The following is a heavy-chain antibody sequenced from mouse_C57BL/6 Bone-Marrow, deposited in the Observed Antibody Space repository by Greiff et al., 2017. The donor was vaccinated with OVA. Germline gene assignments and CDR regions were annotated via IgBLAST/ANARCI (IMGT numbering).Heavy chain of an antibody. D-gene: IGHD2-5*01. V-gene: IGHV5-6*01. CDR2: ISSGGSYT. J-gene: IGHJ2*01. CDR1: GFTFSSYG. CDR3: ARHRTIVPLDY. Sequence: EVKLVESGGDLVKPGGSLKLSCAASGFTFSSYGMSWVRQTPDKRLEWVATISSGGSYTYYPDSVKGRFTISRDNAKNTLYLQMSSLKSEDTAMYYCARHRTIVPLDYWGQGTTLTVSS.